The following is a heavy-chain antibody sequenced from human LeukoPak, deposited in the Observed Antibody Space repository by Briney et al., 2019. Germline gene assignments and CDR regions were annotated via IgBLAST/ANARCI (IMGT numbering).Heavy chain of an antibody. CDR2: ISAYNGNT. CDR3: ARGDYYGSGSYLDLYYYYGMDV. V-gene: IGHV1-18*01. Sequence: ASVKVSCRASGYTFTGYGISWVRQAPGHGLEWMGWISAYNGNTNYAQKLQGRVTMTTDTSTSTAYMELRSLRSDDTAVYYCARGDYYGSGSYLDLYYYYGMDVWGQGTTVTVSS. J-gene: IGHJ6*02. CDR1: GYTFTGYG. D-gene: IGHD3-10*01.